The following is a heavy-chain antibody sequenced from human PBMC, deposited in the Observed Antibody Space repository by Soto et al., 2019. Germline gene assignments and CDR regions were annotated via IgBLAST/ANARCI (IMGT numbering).Heavy chain of an antibody. Sequence: VQLGESGGGVVQPGRSLRLSCAASGFTFSDYAMHWVRQAPGKGLEWVAVVAHDGRNTHYADSVKGRFTISRDSSKNTVSLEMTSLRAEDTAVYYCAKGGRQWLVTSDFNYWGQGTLVTVSS. D-gene: IGHD6-19*01. CDR1: GFTFSDYA. V-gene: IGHV3-30*18. CDR2: VAHDGRNT. CDR3: AKGGRQWLVTSDFNY. J-gene: IGHJ4*02.